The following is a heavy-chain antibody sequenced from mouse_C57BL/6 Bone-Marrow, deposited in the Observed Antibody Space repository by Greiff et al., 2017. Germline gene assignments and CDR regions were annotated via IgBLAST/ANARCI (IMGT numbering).Heavy chain of an antibody. Sequence: EVHLVESGGGLVQPKGSLKLSCAASGFSFNTYAMNWVRQAPGKGLEWVARIRSKSNNYATYYADSVKDRFTISRDGSESMLYIQMNNLKTEDTAMYYCVRDSLTAFDYWGQGTTLTVSS. J-gene: IGHJ2*01. D-gene: IGHD4-1*01. CDR3: VRDSLTAFDY. CDR2: IRSKSNNYAT. CDR1: GFSFNTYA. V-gene: IGHV10-1*01.